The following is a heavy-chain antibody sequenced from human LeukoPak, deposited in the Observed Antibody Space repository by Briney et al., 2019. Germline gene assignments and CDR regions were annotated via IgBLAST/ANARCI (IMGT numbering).Heavy chain of an antibody. CDR1: GFTFSDYY. D-gene: IGHD4-17*01. CDR2: ISSSGSTI. V-gene: IGHV3-11*04. CDR3: ARDGTNDYGDYVRFDY. J-gene: IGHJ4*02. Sequence: GGSLRLSCAASGFTFSDYYMSWIRQAPGKGLEWVSYISSSGSTIYYADSVKGRFTISRDNAKNSLYLQMNSLRAEDTAVYYCARDGTNDYGDYVRFDYWGQGTLVTVSS.